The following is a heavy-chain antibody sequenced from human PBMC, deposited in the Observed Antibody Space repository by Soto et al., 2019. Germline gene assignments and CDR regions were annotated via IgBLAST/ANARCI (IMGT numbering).Heavy chain of an antibody. J-gene: IGHJ4*02. CDR1: GDSMSGYY. V-gene: IGHV4-4*07. D-gene: IGHD6-6*01. Sequence: QVQLQESGPGLVKPSETLTLICNVSGDSMSGYYGSWVRQPGGQGLEWIGRVYSSGVANYNPSLGSRVTMPIDTAKSQFSLSLRSVTAADTAVYFCARVGSVSSLVYWGQGIPVTVSS. CDR2: VYSSGVA. CDR3: ARVGSVSSLVY.